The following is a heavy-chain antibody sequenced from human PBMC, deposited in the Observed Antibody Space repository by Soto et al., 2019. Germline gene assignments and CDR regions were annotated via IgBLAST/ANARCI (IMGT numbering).Heavy chain of an antibody. D-gene: IGHD3-16*01. Sequence: QVQLVQSGAEVKKPGASVKVSCTASGYTFTSDGITWVRQAPGQGLEWMGWINTSNGKTYYAQKLQGRVTMTTDTSTSTCYMELRSLRSDDTAVYFCARGITFWGVLNGLDVCGQGTTVTVSS. CDR1: GYTFTSDG. J-gene: IGHJ6*02. CDR3: ARGITFWGVLNGLDV. V-gene: IGHV1-18*01. CDR2: INTSNGKT.